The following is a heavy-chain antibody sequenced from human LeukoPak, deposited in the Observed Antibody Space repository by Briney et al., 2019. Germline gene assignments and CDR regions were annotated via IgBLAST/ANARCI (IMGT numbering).Heavy chain of an antibody. J-gene: IGHJ3*02. D-gene: IGHD4-17*01. CDR1: GFTFNKYA. V-gene: IGHV3-64*01. CDR2: ISSNGGTT. CDR3: ARERYSDPTDDAFDI. Sequence: PGRSLRLSCAASGFTFNKYAMHWVRQAPGKGLEYVSGISSNGGTTYYANSVKGRFTLSRDNSKNTLYLQMGSLGAEDMAVYYCARERYSDPTDDAFDIWGQGTMVTVSS.